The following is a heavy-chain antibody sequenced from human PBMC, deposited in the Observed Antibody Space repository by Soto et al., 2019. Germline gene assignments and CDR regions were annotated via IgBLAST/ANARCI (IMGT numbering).Heavy chain of an antibody. CDR2: IYYSGST. Sequence: SETLSLTCTVSGGSISSYYCSWIRQPPGKGLEWIGYIYYSGSTNYNPSLKSRVTISVEKSKNQFSLKLSSVTAADTAVYYCARQGIEAGFDYLGQGTLVTLSS. CDR1: GGSISSYY. J-gene: IGHJ4*02. V-gene: IGHV4-59*01. D-gene: IGHD2-15*01. CDR3: ARQGIEAGFDY.